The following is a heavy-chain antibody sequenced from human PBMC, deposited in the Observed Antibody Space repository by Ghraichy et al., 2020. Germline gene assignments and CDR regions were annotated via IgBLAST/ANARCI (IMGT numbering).Heavy chain of an antibody. J-gene: IGHJ4*02. CDR2: IYYSGST. D-gene: IGHD3-16*02. CDR1: GGSISSSSYY. V-gene: IGHV4-39*01. CDR3: ATRPPYYDYVWGSYRYPPTTLPYDY. Sequence: SETLSLTCTVSGGSISSSSYYWGWIRQPPGKGLEWIGSIYYSGSTYYNPSLKSRVTISVDTSKNQFSLKLSSVTAADTAVYYCATRPPYYDYVWGSYRYPPTTLPYDYWGQGTLVTVSS.